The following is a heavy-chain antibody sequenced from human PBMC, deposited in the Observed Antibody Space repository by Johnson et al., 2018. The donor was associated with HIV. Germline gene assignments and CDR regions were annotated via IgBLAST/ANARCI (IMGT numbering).Heavy chain of an antibody. CDR3: AKEGSSSPWAFDM. V-gene: IGHV3-30*04. J-gene: IGHJ3*02. Sequence: QVQLVESGGGVVQPGRSLRLSCAASGFTFSSYAMHWVRQAPGKGLEWVAVISDHGRTTYFADSVKGRFTISRDNSKNTLYLQMNNLRPEDTALYYCAKEGSSSPWAFDMWGQGTMVTVSS. D-gene: IGHD2-15*01. CDR1: GFTFSSYA. CDR2: ISDHGRTT.